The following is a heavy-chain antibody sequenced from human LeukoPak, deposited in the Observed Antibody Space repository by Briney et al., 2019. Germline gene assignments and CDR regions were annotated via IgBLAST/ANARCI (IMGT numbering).Heavy chain of an antibody. CDR1: GGSISSGDYY. V-gene: IGHV4-30-4*01. CDR2: IYYSGST. CDR3: ARLQGGRSGYYPFNQ. Sequence: SQTLSLTCTVSGGSISSGDYYWSWIRQPPGKGLEWIGYIYYSGSTYYNPSLKGRVTISVDTSKNQFSLKLNSVTAADTAVYYCARLQGGRSGYYPFNQWGQGTLVTVSS. D-gene: IGHD3-22*01. J-gene: IGHJ4*02.